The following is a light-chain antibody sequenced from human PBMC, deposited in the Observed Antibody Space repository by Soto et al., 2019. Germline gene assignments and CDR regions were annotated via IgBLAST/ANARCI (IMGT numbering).Light chain of an antibody. CDR2: DVS. CDR1: SSDVGAYNH. CDR3: SSYTSRSLDV. Sequence: QSALTQPASVSGSPGQSITISCTGTSSDVGAYNHVSWHQQHPGKAPKLMIYDVSNRPSGVSNRFSGSKSGNPASLTISGLQAEDEADYYCSSYTSRSLDVFGTGTKLTVL. J-gene: IGLJ1*01. V-gene: IGLV2-14*01.